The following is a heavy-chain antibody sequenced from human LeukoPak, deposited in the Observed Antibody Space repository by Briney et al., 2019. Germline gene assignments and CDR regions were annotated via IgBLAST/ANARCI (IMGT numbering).Heavy chain of an antibody. CDR1: GGTFSSYA. V-gene: IGHV1-18*01. D-gene: IGHD3-9*01. Sequence: ASVTVSFMASGGTFSSYAISWVRQAPGQGLEWMGWISAYNGNTNYVQKLQGRVTITTDTSTSTAYMELRSLRSDDTAVYYCARDLVLRYFDWSKRPTVKFDYWGQGTLVTVSS. CDR3: ARDLVLRYFDWSKRPTVKFDY. CDR2: ISAYNGNT. J-gene: IGHJ4*02.